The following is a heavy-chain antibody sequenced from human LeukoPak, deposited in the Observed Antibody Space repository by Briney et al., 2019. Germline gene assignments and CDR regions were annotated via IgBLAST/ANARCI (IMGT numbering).Heavy chain of an antibody. CDR3: TKAPLMSCTGAFCYPFDS. CDR2: TVGSRPDT. CDR1: GFTFSRYE. V-gene: IGHV3-23*01. D-gene: IGHD2-8*02. J-gene: IGHJ4*02. Sequence: PGGSLRLSCAASGFTFSRYEMNWVRQTPGKGLEWVSATVGSRPDTYHADSVKGRFTVSRDNSRNTLYLQMNNLRIEDSAVYYCTKAPLMSCTGAFCYPFDSWGQGVLVTVSS.